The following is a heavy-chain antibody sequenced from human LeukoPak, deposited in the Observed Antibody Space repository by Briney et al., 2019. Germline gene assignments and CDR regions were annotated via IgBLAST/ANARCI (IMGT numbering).Heavy chain of an antibody. J-gene: IGHJ4*02. V-gene: IGHV4-34*01. CDR2: INDSGST. Sequence: PSETLSLTCAVYGGSFSGYYWNWIRQPPGKGLEWIGEINDSGSTNYNPSLKSRLTLSVDTSKNQFSLMLSSVTASDTAVYYCAKLGCSSYSCYSHFFDYWGQGTLVTVSS. CDR3: AKLGCSSYSCYSHFFDY. CDR1: GGSFSGYY. D-gene: IGHD2-15*01.